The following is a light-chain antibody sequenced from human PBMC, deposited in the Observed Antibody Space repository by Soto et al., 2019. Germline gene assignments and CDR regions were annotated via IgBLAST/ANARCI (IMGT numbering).Light chain of an antibody. Sequence: QSALTQPASVSGSPGQSITISCTGTSSAVGDYKYVSWYQQHPGKVPKLMIYDVTNRPSGVSNRFSGSKSGNTASLTISGLQAEDEADYYCSSYTSSSTVVFGGGTKLTVL. J-gene: IGLJ2*01. CDR2: DVT. CDR3: SSYTSSSTVV. V-gene: IGLV2-14*03. CDR1: SSAVGDYKY.